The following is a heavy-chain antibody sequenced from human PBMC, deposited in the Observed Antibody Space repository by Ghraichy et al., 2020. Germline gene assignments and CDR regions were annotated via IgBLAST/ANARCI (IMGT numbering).Heavy chain of an antibody. CDR1: GGTFSSYA. D-gene: IGHD3-22*01. V-gene: IGHV1-69*05. Sequence: SVKVSCKASGGTFSSYAISWVRQAPGQGLEWMGGIIPIFGTANYAQKFQGRVTITTDESTSTAYMELSSLRSEDTAVYYCARATYYYDSSGYYTIYYYYGMDVWGQGTTVTVSS. J-gene: IGHJ6*02. CDR2: IIPIFGTA. CDR3: ARATYYYDSSGYYTIYYYYGMDV.